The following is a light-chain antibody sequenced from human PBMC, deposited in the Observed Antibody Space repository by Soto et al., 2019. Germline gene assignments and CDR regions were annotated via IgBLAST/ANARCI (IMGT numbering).Light chain of an antibody. Sequence: SYELTQPPSVSVSPGQTASITCSGAKLGDKYACWYQQKPGQSPVLVIYQDSKRPSGIPERFSGSNSGNTATLTISGTQAMDEADYYCQAWDSFSVVFGGGTKLTVL. V-gene: IGLV3-1*01. J-gene: IGLJ2*01. CDR3: QAWDSFSVV. CDR2: QDS. CDR1: KLGDKY.